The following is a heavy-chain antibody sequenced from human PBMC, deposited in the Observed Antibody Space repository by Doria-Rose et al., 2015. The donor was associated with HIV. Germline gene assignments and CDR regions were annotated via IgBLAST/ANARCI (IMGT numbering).Heavy chain of an antibody. CDR1: GVSISSGGYF. CDR3: ARADNWNRAYRYFDL. V-gene: IGHV4-31*03. CDR2: TYHSGTT. Sequence: QVQLQESGPGLVKPSQTLSLTCTVSGVSISSGGYFWTWIRQHPGEGLEWIGNTYHSGTTYHNPSLKSRVTISLDTSKNQFSLNLTSVTAADTAVYYCARADNWNRAYRYFDLWGRGTLVSVSS. D-gene: IGHD1-20*01. J-gene: IGHJ2*01.